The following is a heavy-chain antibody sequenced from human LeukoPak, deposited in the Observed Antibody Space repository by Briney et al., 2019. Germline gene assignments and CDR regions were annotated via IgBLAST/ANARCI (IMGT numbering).Heavy chain of an antibody. D-gene: IGHD1-26*01. CDR1: GFTFSSCS. CDR3: AQAVSIVGSNDYFDY. V-gene: IGHV3-23*01. CDR2: ISPSGDSS. J-gene: IGHJ4*02. Sequence: GGSLRLSCAASGFTFSSCSMSWVRQAPGKGLDWVSIISPSGDSSYYADSVKGRFTISRDNSKNSLYLQMNSLRVEDTAVYYCAQAVSIVGSNDYFDYWGQGTLVTASS.